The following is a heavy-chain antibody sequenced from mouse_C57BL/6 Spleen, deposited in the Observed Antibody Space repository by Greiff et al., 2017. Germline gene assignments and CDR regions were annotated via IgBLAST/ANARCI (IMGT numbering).Heavy chain of an antibody. J-gene: IGHJ2*01. CDR2: IDPSDSYT. CDR3: ATLYDYDERWYYFDY. CDR1: GYTFTSYW. Sequence: QVQLQQPGAELVMPGASVKLSCKASGYTFTSYWMHWVKQRPGQGLEWIGEIDPSDSYTNYNQKFKGKSTLTVDKSSSTAYMQLSSLTSEDSAVYYCATLYDYDERWYYFDYWGQGTTLTVSS. D-gene: IGHD2-4*01. V-gene: IGHV1-69*01.